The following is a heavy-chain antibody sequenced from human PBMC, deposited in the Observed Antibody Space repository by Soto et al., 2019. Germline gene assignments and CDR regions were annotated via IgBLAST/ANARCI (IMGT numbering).Heavy chain of an antibody. Sequence: PGGSLRLSCAASGFSLSNYAMTWVRQAPGKGLEWVSGITGSADKTYYADSVKGRFIISRDNSKNTLYLQMSSLRSEDTAVYYCARDPDYGDYNYWGQGTLVTVSS. J-gene: IGHJ4*02. CDR1: GFSLSNYA. D-gene: IGHD4-17*01. V-gene: IGHV3-23*01. CDR3: ARDPDYGDYNY. CDR2: ITGSADKT.